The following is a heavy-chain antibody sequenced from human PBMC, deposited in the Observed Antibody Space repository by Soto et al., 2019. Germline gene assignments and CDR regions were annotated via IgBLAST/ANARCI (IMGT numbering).Heavy chain of an antibody. CDR3: ARGPYDYGDYGGYYYYMDV. CDR2: IYYSGST. D-gene: IGHD4-17*01. V-gene: IGHV4-39*01. Sequence: SETLSLTCTVSGGSISSSSYYWGWIRQPPGKGLEWIGSIYYSGSTYYNPSLKSRVTISVDTSKNQFSLKLSSVTAADTAVYYCARGPYDYGDYGGYYYYMDVWGKGTTVTVSS. CDR1: GGSISSSSYY. J-gene: IGHJ6*03.